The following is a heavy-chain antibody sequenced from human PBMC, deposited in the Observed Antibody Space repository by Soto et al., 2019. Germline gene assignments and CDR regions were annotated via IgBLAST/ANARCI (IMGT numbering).Heavy chain of an antibody. Sequence: SETLSLTCAVSGGSLSDHYWSWIRQPPGKGLEWVGESNHGGSTSYNPSLESRITISVDTSKNQVSLHLRAVTAADTAVYYCASRAYCTSIRCASDFWGQGSLVTVSS. CDR1: GGSLSDHY. J-gene: IGHJ4*02. CDR3: ASRAYCTSIRCASDF. CDR2: SNHGGST. V-gene: IGHV4-34*01. D-gene: IGHD2-21*01.